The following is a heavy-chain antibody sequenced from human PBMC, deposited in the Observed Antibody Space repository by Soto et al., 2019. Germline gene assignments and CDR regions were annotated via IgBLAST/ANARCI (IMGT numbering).Heavy chain of an antibody. CDR1: GFSLSTSGVG. J-gene: IGHJ5*02. Sequence: QITLKESGPTLVQPTQTLTLTCTFSGFSLSTSGVGVGWIRQPPGKALEWLALIYWDDDKRYSPSLKSRLTITKHTPNNQVVLPMTNMDPVDTATYYCAHMGASSSKYNCFDPWGQGTLVTVSS. CDR2: IYWDDDK. V-gene: IGHV2-5*02. CDR3: AHMGASSSKYNCFDP. D-gene: IGHD6-13*01.